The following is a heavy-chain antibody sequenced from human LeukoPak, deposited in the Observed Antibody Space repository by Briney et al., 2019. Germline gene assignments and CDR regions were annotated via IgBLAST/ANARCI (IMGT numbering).Heavy chain of an antibody. CDR3: ARDADIMITFGGVITPGTYYFDY. Sequence: ASVKASCKASGYTFTSYYMHWVRQAPGQGLEWMGIINPSGGSTSYAQKFQGRVTMTRDTSTSTVYMELSSLRSEDTAVYYCARDADIMITFGGVITPGTYYFDYWGQGTLVTVSS. V-gene: IGHV1-46*01. CDR2: INPSGGST. J-gene: IGHJ4*02. CDR1: GYTFTSYY. D-gene: IGHD3-16*01.